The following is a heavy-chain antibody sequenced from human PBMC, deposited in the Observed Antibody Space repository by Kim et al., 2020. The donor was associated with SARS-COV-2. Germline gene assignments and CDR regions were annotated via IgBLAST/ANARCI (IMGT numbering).Heavy chain of an antibody. CDR1: GDSVSSNSAA. CDR2: TYYRSKWYY. Sequence: SQTFSLTCAISGDSVSSNSAAWNWIRQSPSRGLEWLGRTYYRSKWYYDYAVSMRSRITVKPDTSKNQFSLQLNSVTPDDTAIYYCVRDSGMGLDAFDIWGQGTMVTVSS. V-gene: IGHV6-1*01. J-gene: IGHJ3*02. D-gene: IGHD1-26*01. CDR3: VRDSGMGLDAFDI.